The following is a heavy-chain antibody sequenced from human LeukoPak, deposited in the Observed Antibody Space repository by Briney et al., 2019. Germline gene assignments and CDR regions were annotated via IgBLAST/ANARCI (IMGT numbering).Heavy chain of an antibody. V-gene: IGHV3-23*01. CDR3: AKDSYVSGRPLHTFDV. CDR1: GFTFAIHA. J-gene: IGHJ3*01. CDR2: ISGDGASR. Sequence: GGSLRLSCAASGFTFAIHAMTWVRQAPGKGLEWVSGISGDGASRHYAESVKGQFTISRDNSQNTLFLQMNSLRVEDTAIYYCAKDSYVSGRPLHTFDVWGQGTMVTVSS. D-gene: IGHD3-10*01.